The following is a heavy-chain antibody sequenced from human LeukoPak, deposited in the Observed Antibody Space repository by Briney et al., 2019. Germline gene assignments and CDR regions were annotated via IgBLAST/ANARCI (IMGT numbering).Heavy chain of an antibody. Sequence: GGSLRLSCAASGFTFSSYWMSWVRQAPGKGLEWVANIKEDGGEKYYVDSVKGRFTISRDNSKNTLYLQMNSLRAEDTAVYYCAKGGRSTIFGVVMDYYYYGMDVWGQGTTVTVSS. V-gene: IGHV3-7*01. CDR2: IKEDGGEK. CDR3: AKGGRSTIFGVVMDYYYYGMDV. J-gene: IGHJ6*02. CDR1: GFTFSSYW. D-gene: IGHD3-3*01.